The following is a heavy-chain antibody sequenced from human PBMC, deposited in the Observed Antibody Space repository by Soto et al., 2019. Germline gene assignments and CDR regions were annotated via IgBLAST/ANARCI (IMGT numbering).Heavy chain of an antibody. CDR3: ARGQLVWYGDLTPYHRDMDV. CDR1: GWSFDDFY. D-gene: IGHD3-10*01. CDR2: ISHDGGT. J-gene: IGHJ6*01. Sequence: SETLSLTCAFYGWSFDDFYWSWVRQSPGKGLEWVGEISHDGGTNYSPSLASRVSISVDTSKNQFSLHLRSVTAADTGLYYCARGQLVWYGDLTPYHRDMDVWGQGTTVNVSS. V-gene: IGHV4-34*01.